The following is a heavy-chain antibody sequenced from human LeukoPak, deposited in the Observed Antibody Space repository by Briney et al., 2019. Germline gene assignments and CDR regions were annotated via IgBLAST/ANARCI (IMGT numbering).Heavy chain of an antibody. D-gene: IGHD4-17*01. CDR2: ISSSSSYI. CDR1: GFTFSSYS. CDR3: ARTTVTTKGAMDA. J-gene: IGHJ6*04. V-gene: IGHV3-21*01. Sequence: GGSLRLSCAASGFTFSSYSMNWVRRAPGKGLEWVSSISSSSSYIYYADSVKGRFTISRDNAKNSLYLQMNSLRAEDTAVYYCARTTVTTKGAMDAWGKGTTVTVSS.